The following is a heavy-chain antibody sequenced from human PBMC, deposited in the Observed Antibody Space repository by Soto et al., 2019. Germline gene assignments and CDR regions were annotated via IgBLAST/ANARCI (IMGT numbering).Heavy chain of an antibody. J-gene: IGHJ5*02. Sequence: TSETLSLTCTVSGDSISGISNFRGRIRQPPGKGLEWIADIYYTGSTSYSPSLKSRVTISVDTSKNQFSLTVRSVTAADTAVYYCARHAERFLEWNHWGQGTLVTVSS. D-gene: IGHD3-3*01. V-gene: IGHV4-39*01. CDR3: ARHAERFLEWNH. CDR2: IYYTGST. CDR1: GDSISGISNF.